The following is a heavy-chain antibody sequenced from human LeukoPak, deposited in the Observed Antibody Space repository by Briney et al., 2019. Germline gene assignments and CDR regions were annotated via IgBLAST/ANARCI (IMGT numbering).Heavy chain of an antibody. J-gene: IGHJ4*02. CDR2: IWYDGSNK. V-gene: IGHV3-33*01. CDR3: ARDQMVQGVIYYFDY. Sequence: PGGSLRLSCAASGFTFSSYGMHWVRQAPGKGLEWVAVIWYDGSNKYYADSVKGRFTISRDNSKNTLYLQMNSLRAEDTAVYYCARDQMVQGVIYYFDYWGQGILVTVSS. D-gene: IGHD3-10*01. CDR1: GFTFSSYG.